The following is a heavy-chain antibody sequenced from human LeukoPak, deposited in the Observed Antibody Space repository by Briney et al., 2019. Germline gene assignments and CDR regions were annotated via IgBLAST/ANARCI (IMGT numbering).Heavy chain of an antibody. V-gene: IGHV3-48*03. CDR3: AREGLWGAARDAFDI. CDR1: GFTFISYE. Sequence: PGGSLRLSCASTGFTFISYEMNWVRQAPGKGLEWVSYISSSGSTIYYADSVKGRFTISRDNAKNSLYLQMNSLRVEDTAVYYCAREGLWGAARDAFDIWGQGTMVTVSS. D-gene: IGHD6-6*01. J-gene: IGHJ3*02. CDR2: ISSSGSTI.